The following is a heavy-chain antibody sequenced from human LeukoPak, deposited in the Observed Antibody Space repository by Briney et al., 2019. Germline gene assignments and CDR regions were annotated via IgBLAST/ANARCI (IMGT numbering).Heavy chain of an antibody. V-gene: IGHV4-59*01. CDR2: IYYSGST. CDR1: GGSISSYY. D-gene: IGHD3-3*01. J-gene: IGHJ5*02. Sequence: SETLSLTCTVSGGSISSYYRSWIRQPPGKGLEWIGYIYYSGSTNYNPSLKSRVTISVDTSKNQFSLKLSSVTAADTAVYYCARTDRRAYYDFWSGYRYENWFDPWGQGTLVTVSS. CDR3: ARTDRRAYYDFWSGYRYENWFDP.